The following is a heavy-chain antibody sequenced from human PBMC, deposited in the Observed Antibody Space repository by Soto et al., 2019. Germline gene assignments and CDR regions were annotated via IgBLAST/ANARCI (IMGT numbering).Heavy chain of an antibody. CDR1: GGSFSGYY. CDR3: ARGHPPKDTYSSGWFYYFHY. CDR2: INHSGST. Sequence: SETLSLTCAVYGGSFSGYYWSWIRQPPGKGLEWIGEINHSGSTNYNPSLKSRVTISVDTSKNQFSLKLSSVTAADTAVYYCARGHPPKDTYSSGWFYYFHYWGQGTIVTVYS. D-gene: IGHD6-19*01. J-gene: IGHJ4*02. V-gene: IGHV4-34*01.